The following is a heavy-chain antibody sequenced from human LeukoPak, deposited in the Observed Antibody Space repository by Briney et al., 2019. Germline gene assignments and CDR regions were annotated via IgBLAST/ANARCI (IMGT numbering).Heavy chain of an antibody. CDR1: GGPLGTYY. D-gene: IGHD3-16*02. V-gene: IGHV4-59*08. Sequence: KPSETLSLPCTVSGGPLGTYYWSWVRQSPGKGLERIGYIYVTGNRYNPYLQSRVTISVDTSRNQFFLKMSSVTAADTAVYYCARHIGGGIEDMDVWGKGTKVTVSS. CDR3: ARHIGGGIEDMDV. CDR2: IYVTGN. J-gene: IGHJ6*03.